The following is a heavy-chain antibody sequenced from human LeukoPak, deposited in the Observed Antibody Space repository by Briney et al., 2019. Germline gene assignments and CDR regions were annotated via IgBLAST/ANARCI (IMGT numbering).Heavy chain of an antibody. Sequence: PGGSLGLSCAASGFTFSSYSMNWVRQAPGKRLEWVSSISSSSSYIYYADSVKGRFTISRDNAKNSLYLQMNSLRAEDTAVYYCAREYGELLQNDAFDIWGQGTMVTVSS. CDR3: AREYGELLQNDAFDI. D-gene: IGHD3-10*01. CDR2: ISSSSSYI. V-gene: IGHV3-21*01. J-gene: IGHJ3*02. CDR1: GFTFSSYS.